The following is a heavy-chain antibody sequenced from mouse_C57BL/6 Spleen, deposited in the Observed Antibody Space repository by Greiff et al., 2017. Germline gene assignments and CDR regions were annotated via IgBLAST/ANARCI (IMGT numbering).Heavy chain of an antibody. V-gene: IGHV1-15*01. D-gene: IGHD1-1*01. CDR1: GYTFTDYE. CDR3: TGRGKLLRYWYFDV. J-gene: IGHJ1*03. Sequence: VQLQQSGAELVRPGASVTLSCKASGYTFTDYEMHWVKQTPVHGLEWIGAIDPETGGTAYNQKFKGKAILTADKSSSTAYMELRSLTSEDSAVYYCTGRGKLLRYWYFDVWGTGTTVTVSS. CDR2: IDPETGGT.